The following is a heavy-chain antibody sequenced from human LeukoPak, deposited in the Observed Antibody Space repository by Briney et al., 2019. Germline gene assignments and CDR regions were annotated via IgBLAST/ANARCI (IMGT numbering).Heavy chain of an antibody. D-gene: IGHD3-10*01. Sequence: PSETLSLTCTVSGGSISSYYWSWIRQPPGKGLEWIGYIYYSGSTNYNPSLKSRVTISVDTSKKQFSLKLSSVTAADTAVYYCATMVRGTHMYYFDYWGQGTLVTVSS. CDR1: GGSISSYY. V-gene: IGHV4-59*01. CDR2: IYYSGST. J-gene: IGHJ4*02. CDR3: ATMVRGTHMYYFDY.